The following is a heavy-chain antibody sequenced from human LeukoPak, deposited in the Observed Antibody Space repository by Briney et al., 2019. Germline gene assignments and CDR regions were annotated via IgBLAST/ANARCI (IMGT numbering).Heavy chain of an antibody. D-gene: IGHD6-13*01. Sequence: SETLSLTCTVSGGSISSYYWSWIRQPPGKGLEWIGYIYYSGTTNYNPSLKSRVTISVDTSKNQFSLKLSSVTAADTAVYYCARAEQQLVPYLDYWGQGTLVTVSS. CDR1: GGSISSYY. CDR3: ARAEQQLVPYLDY. CDR2: IYYSGTT. J-gene: IGHJ4*02. V-gene: IGHV4-59*08.